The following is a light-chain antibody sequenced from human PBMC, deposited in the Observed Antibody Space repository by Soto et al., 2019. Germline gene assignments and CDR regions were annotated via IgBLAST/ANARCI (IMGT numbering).Light chain of an antibody. Sequence: DIQLTQSPSFLSASVGDRVTITCRASQGISTYLAWYQQKPGKAPKLLIYAASTLQSGVPLSFSGSGSGTDFTLTISCLQSEDFATYYCQQYYSYTATFGGGTKVDIK. CDR3: QQYYSYTAT. J-gene: IGKJ4*01. CDR1: QGISTY. CDR2: AAS. V-gene: IGKV1-9*01.